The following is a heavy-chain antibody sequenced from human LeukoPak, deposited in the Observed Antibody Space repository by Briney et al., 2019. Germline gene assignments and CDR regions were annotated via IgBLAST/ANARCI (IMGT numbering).Heavy chain of an antibody. Sequence: GASVKVSCKASGYTFTSYDINWVRQATGQGLEWMGWMNPNSGNTGYAQKFQGRVTITRNTSISTAYMELSSLRSEDTAVYYCAATYYDFWSGYYRFDPWGQGTLVTVSS. D-gene: IGHD3-3*01. CDR2: MNPNSGNT. CDR3: AATYYDFWSGYYRFDP. CDR1: GYTFTSYD. J-gene: IGHJ5*02. V-gene: IGHV1-8*03.